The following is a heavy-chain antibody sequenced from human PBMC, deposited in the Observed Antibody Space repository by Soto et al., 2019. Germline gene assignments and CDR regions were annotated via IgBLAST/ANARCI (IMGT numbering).Heavy chain of an antibody. J-gene: IGHJ4*02. Sequence: QVQLQESGPGLVKPSETLSLTCTVSGGSISSYYWSWIRQPPGKGLEWIGYIYYSGSTNYNPSLKRRVTISVDTSKNQFPLKLSSVTAADTAVYYCARDGGGYSTDWGQGTLVTVSS. CDR3: ARDGGGYSTD. D-gene: IGHD4-4*01. CDR2: IYYSGST. V-gene: IGHV4-59*01. CDR1: GGSISSYY.